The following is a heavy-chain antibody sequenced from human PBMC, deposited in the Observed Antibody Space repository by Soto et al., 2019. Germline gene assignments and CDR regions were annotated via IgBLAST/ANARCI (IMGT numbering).Heavy chain of an antibody. CDR3: ARGYCSSTSCYPRGGYYYYMDV. J-gene: IGHJ6*03. V-gene: IGHV4-34*01. CDR2: INHSGST. CDR1: GGSFSGYS. Sequence: PSETLSLTCAVYGGSFSGYSWSWIRQPPGKGLEWIGEINHSGSTNYNPSLKSRVTISVDTSKNQFSLKLSSVTDADKAVYYCARGYCSSTSCYPRGGYYYYMDVWGKGTTVTVSS. D-gene: IGHD2-2*01.